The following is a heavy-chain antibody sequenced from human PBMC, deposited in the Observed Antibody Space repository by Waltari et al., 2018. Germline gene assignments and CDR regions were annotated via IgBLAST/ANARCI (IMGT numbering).Heavy chain of an antibody. CDR3: ARGMYGTTSYMIDY. CDR1: TGSIFTYY. D-gene: IGHD2-8*01. CDR2: VDYTGST. J-gene: IGHJ4*02. V-gene: IGHV4-59*01. Sequence: QVQLRESGPGLVKPSETVSLTCSVSTGSIFTYYWSWIRQPPGKGLEWIGYVDYTGSTNYNPSLRSRVTISVDTPNNQCSLKVTSVTAADTALYYCARGMYGTTSYMIDYWGQGTLLTVSS.